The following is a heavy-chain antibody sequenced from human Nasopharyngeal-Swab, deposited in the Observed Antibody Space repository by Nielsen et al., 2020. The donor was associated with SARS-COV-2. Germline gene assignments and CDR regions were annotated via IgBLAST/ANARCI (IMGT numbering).Heavy chain of an antibody. D-gene: IGHD3-16*01. CDR3: AKIMSWGAFDI. V-gene: IGHV3-49*04. CDR1: GFTFADHA. J-gene: IGHJ3*02. Sequence: GESLKISCTAFGFTFADHAVSWVRQAPGKGLEWVGFVRNKVDGGTTEYAASVNGRFTVSRDDSRSIAYLQMNSLKSEDTAVYCCAKIMSWGAFDIWGQGTMVTVSS. CDR2: VRNKVDGGTT.